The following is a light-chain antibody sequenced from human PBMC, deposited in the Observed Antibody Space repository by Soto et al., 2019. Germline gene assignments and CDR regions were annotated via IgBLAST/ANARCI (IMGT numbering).Light chain of an antibody. CDR2: AAS. Sequence: AIQMTQSPSSLSASVGDRVTITCRASRYIRTDVSWYQQRPGKAPKLLIYAASTLQSGVPSRFSGSGSGTDFTLTISCLQSEDFATYYCQQYYSYPTFGQGTRLEIK. CDR3: QQYYSYPT. J-gene: IGKJ5*01. V-gene: IGKV1-6*02. CDR1: RYIRTD.